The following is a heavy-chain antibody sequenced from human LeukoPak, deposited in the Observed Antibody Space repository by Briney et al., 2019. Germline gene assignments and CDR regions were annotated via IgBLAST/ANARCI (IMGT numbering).Heavy chain of an antibody. V-gene: IGHV3-74*01. Sequence: GGSLRLSCAASGFTFSTYWMHWVRQVPGKGLVWVSRISNGGSSASYGDSVQGRFIVSRDNAQNTLYLQMNSLRAEDTAIYYCARDVWGDRDSYFDSWGQGTLVTVSS. CDR1: GFTFSTYW. CDR2: ISNGGSSA. D-gene: IGHD2-21*01. CDR3: ARDVWGDRDSYFDS. J-gene: IGHJ4*02.